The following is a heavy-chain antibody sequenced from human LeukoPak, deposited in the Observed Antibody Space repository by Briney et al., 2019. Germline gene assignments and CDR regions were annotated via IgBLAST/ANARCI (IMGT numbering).Heavy chain of an antibody. CDR3: AKDLALNYYDSSGYHY. D-gene: IGHD3-22*01. Sequence: GGSLRLSCAASGFTFSSYAMSWVRQAPGKGLEWVSAISGSGGSTYYADSVKGRFTISRDNSKNTLYLQMNSLRAEDTAVYYCAKDLALNYYDSSGYHYWGQGTLVTVSS. V-gene: IGHV3-23*01. J-gene: IGHJ4*02. CDR1: GFTFSSYA. CDR2: ISGSGGST.